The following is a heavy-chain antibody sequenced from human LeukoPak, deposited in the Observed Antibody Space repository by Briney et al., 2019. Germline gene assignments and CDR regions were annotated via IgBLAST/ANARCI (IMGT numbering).Heavy chain of an antibody. CDR1: GFTFSDYY. CDR3: ARDQAPSFSGGHYDAFDI. D-gene: IGHD1-26*01. J-gene: IGHJ3*02. Sequence: GGSLRLSCAASGFTFSDYYMSWIRQAPGKGLEWVSYISSSGSTIYYADSVKGRFTISRDNAKNSLYLQMNSLRAEDTAVYYCARDQAPSFSGGHYDAFDIGGQGTVVTVSS. CDR2: ISSSGSTI. V-gene: IGHV3-11*01.